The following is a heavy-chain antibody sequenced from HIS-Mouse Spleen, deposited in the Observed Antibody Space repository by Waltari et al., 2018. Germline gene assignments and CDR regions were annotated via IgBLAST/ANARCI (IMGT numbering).Heavy chain of an antibody. CDR2: IYYSGST. D-gene: IGHD6-13*01. CDR1: GGSISRSSYY. CDR3: AREIPYSSSWYDWYFDL. V-gene: IGHV4-39*07. Sequence: QLQLQESGPGLVKPSETLSLTCTVSGGSISRSSYYWRWNRQLPGKGLEWIGSIYYSGSTYYNPSLKSRVTISVDTSKNQFSLKLSSVTAADTAVYYCAREIPYSSSWYDWYFDLWGRGTLVTVSS. J-gene: IGHJ2*01.